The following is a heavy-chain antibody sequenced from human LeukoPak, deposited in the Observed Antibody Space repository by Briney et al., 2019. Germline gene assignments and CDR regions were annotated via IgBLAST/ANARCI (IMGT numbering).Heavy chain of an antibody. V-gene: IGHV3-48*02. Sequence: GGSLRLSCAASVFSFSSYSMNWVRQAPGEGLEWVSYHSSSSGTIYYADALKGRFTISRDNAKNSLYLQMNSLRDEDTAVYYCARSGSFDYGDYRYFDYWGQGTLVTVSS. CDR1: VFSFSSYS. D-gene: IGHD4-17*01. J-gene: IGHJ4*02. CDR3: ARSGSFDYGDYRYFDY. CDR2: HSSSSGTI.